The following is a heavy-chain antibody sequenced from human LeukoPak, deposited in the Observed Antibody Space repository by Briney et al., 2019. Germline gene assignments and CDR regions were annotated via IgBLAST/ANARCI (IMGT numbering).Heavy chain of an antibody. CDR1: GYSNSSGYY. V-gene: IGHV4-38-2*01. Sequence: SETLSLTCAVSGYSNSSGYYWGWIRQPPGKGLEWIGEINHSGSTNYNPSLKSRVTISVDTSKNQFSLKLSSVTAADTAVYYCAVAVAGDWFDPWGQGTLVTVS. D-gene: IGHD6-19*01. CDR2: INHSGST. J-gene: IGHJ5*02. CDR3: AVAVAGDWFDP.